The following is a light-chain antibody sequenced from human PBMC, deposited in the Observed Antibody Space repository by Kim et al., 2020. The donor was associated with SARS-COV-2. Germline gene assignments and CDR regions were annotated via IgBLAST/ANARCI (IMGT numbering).Light chain of an antibody. V-gene: IGKV1-9*01. Sequence: DIQLTQSPSFLSASAGDRVTITCRASQGISSYLAWYQQKPGKAPKLLIYAASTLQSGVPSRFSGSGSGTEFTLTISSLQPEDFAIYYCQQLNSYPRTFGQGTRLEIK. CDR2: AAS. CDR3: QQLNSYPRT. CDR1: QGISSY. J-gene: IGKJ5*01.